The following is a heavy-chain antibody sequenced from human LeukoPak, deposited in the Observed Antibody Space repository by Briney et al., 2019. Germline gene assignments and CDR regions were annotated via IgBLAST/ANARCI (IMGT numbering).Heavy chain of an antibody. D-gene: IGHD5-12*01. CDR1: GFTFDDCA. V-gene: IGHV3-9*01. Sequence: GGSLRLSCAASGFTFDDCAMHWVRQAPGKGLEWVSDISWNSGSIGYADSVKGRFTISRDNAKNSLYLQMNSLRAEDTALYYRAKVHSGYDFNWYFDLWGRGTLVTVSS. CDR2: ISWNSGSI. CDR3: AKVHSGYDFNWYFDL. J-gene: IGHJ2*01.